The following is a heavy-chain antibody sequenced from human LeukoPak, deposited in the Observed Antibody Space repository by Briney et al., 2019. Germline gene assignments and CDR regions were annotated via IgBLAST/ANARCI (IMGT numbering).Heavy chain of an antibody. CDR3: TTATTGYGDYNY. D-gene: IGHD4-17*01. J-gene: IGHJ4*02. CDR1: GFTFSNAW. Sequence: GGSLRLSCAASGFTFSNAWMSWVRQSPGKGLEWVGRIKSKTDGGTTDYAAPVKGRFTISRDDSKNTLYLQMNSLKTEDTAVYYCTTATTGYGDYNYWGQGTLVTVSS. CDR2: IKSKTDGGTT. V-gene: IGHV3-15*01.